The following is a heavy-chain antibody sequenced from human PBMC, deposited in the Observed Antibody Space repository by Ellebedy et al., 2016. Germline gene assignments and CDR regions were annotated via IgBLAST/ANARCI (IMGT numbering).Heavy chain of an antibody. D-gene: IGHD1-26*01. CDR2: IRDKPNSYST. CDR3: VRVSLSGIYAFDY. CDR1: GFTFSDHY. V-gene: IGHV3-72*01. J-gene: IGHJ4*02. Sequence: GESLKISXAASGFTFSDHYIDWVRQAPGKGLEWVGRIRDKPNSYSTEYAASVKGRFTISGDDSKNSLYLQMNSLQTEDTAVYYCVRVSLSGIYAFDYWGQGTLVTVSS.